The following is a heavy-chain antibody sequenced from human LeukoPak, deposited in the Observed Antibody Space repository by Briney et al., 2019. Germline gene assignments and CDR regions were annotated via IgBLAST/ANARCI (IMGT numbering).Heavy chain of an antibody. CDR3: ARPIAAAGTDLGY. J-gene: IGHJ4*02. CDR2: IYTGDSDT. V-gene: IGHV5-51*01. CDR1: GYPFTSYF. Sequence: GASLQISSQASGYPFTSYFIGWVRQMPGKGLEWMGNIYTGDSDTRYSPSFQGQVTISVDKSITTAYLQWSSLKASDTAMYYCARPIAAAGTDLGYWGQGTLVTVSS. D-gene: IGHD6-13*01.